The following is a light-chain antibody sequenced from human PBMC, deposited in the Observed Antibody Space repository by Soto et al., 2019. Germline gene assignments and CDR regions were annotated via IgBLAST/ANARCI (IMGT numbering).Light chain of an antibody. Sequence: QSALTQPASVSGSPGQSSTISCSGSSSDVGSGDSVSWYQHHPGKSPKLVIYEVTTRPSGVSDRLCGSKSVNTASLTISALQAEDDADYYCRSYTSSGSSVFGTGTTVTVL. V-gene: IGLV2-14*01. CDR1: SSDVGSGDS. J-gene: IGLJ6*01. CDR3: RSYTSSGSSV. CDR2: EVT.